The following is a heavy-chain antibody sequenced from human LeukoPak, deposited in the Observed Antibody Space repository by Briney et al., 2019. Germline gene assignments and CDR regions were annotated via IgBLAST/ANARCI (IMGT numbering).Heavy chain of an antibody. CDR2: IYYSGST. CDR1: GGSISSSSYY. D-gene: IGHD6-13*01. J-gene: IGHJ4*02. Sequence: SETLSLTCTVSGGSISSSSYYWGWIRQPPGKGLEWIGSIYYSGSTYYNPSLKSRVTISVDTSKNQFSLKLSSVTAADTAVYHCARTLLGIAAAVDYWGQGTLVTVSS. V-gene: IGHV4-39*01. CDR3: ARTLLGIAAAVDY.